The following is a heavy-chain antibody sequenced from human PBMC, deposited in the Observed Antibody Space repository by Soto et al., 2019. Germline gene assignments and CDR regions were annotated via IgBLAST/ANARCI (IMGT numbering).Heavy chain of an antibody. J-gene: IGHJ4*02. Sequence: GGSLRLSCAASGFTFSSYGMHWVRQAPGKGLEWVAVIWYDGSNKYYADSVKGRFTISRDNSKNTLYLQMNSLRAEDTAVYYCARDWGAAAGTYWGQGTLVTVSS. CDR1: GFTFSSYG. CDR2: IWYDGSNK. D-gene: IGHD6-13*01. CDR3: ARDWGAAAGTY. V-gene: IGHV3-33*01.